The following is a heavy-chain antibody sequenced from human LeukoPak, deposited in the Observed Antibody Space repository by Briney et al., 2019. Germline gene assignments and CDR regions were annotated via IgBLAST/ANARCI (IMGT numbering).Heavy chain of an antibody. V-gene: IGHV4-61*02. CDR3: AREEVYYGDFKIAYYFDY. J-gene: IGHJ4*02. CDR2: IYTTGST. Sequence: SQTLSLTCTVSGGSISNGHHYWSWIRQPAGKGLEWIGRIYTTGSTNYNPSLKSRVTISADTSKNQFSLKLSSVTAADTAVYYCAREEVYYGDFKIAYYFDYWGQGTLVTVSS. D-gene: IGHD4-17*01. CDR1: GGSISNGHHY.